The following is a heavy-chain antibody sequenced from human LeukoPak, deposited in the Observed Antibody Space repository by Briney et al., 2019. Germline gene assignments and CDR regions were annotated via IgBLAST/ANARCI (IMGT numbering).Heavy chain of an antibody. CDR2: ISSSSSYI. CDR3: ARDRYCSSTSCYSPFHAFDI. J-gene: IGHJ3*02. CDR1: GFTFSSYS. Sequence: GGSLRLSCAASGFTFSSYSMNWVRQAPGKGLEWVSSISSSSSYIYYADSVKGRFTISRDNAKNSLYLQMNSLRAEDTAVYYCARDRYCSSTSCYSPFHAFDIWGQGTTVTVSS. D-gene: IGHD2-2*02. V-gene: IGHV3-21*01.